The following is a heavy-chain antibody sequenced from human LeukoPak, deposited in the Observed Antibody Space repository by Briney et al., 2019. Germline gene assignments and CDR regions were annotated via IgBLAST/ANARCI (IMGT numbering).Heavy chain of an antibody. CDR1: GGSISSYY. D-gene: IGHD1-1*01. CDR3: AREGTAGTNLNWFDP. V-gene: IGHV4-59*01. J-gene: IGHJ5*02. CDR2: ISYSGST. Sequence: SETLSLTCTVSGGSISSYYWSWIRQPPWKGLEWIGYISYSGSTNFNPSLKSRVTISVDTSKNQLSLKLSSVTAADTAVYYCAREGTAGTNLNWFDPWGQGTVVTVP.